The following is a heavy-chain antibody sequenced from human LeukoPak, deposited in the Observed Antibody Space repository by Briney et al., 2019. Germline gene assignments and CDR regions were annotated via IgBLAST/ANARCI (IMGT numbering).Heavy chain of an antibody. D-gene: IGHD5-24*01. J-gene: IGHJ4*02. CDR3: ARDNMGGDGYNFVDYFDY. Sequence: PSETLSLTCAVYGGSFSGYYWSWIRQPPGKGLEWIGEINHSGSTNYNPSLKSRVTISVDTSKNQFSLKLSSVTAADTAVYYCARDNMGGDGYNFVDYFDYWGQGTLVTVSS. CDR2: INHSGST. CDR1: GGSFSGYY. V-gene: IGHV4-34*01.